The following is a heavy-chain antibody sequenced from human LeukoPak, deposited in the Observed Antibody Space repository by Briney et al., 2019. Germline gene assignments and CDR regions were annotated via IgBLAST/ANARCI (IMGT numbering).Heavy chain of an antibody. Sequence: GASVKVSCKASGYSFTNYDINWVRQATGQGLEWMGWMNPKSGDTGYSQKFQGRVTITADKSTSTAYMELSSLRSEDTAVYYCASPGLYYDILTGLIPPYMDVWGKGTTVTVSS. CDR1: GYSFTNYD. CDR2: MNPKSGDT. J-gene: IGHJ6*03. V-gene: IGHV1-8*03. D-gene: IGHD3-9*01. CDR3: ASPGLYYDILTGLIPPYMDV.